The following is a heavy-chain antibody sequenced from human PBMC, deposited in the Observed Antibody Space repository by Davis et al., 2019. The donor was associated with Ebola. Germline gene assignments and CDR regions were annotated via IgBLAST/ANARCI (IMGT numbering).Heavy chain of an antibody. CDR1: GYTFTYHA. J-gene: IGHJ4*02. V-gene: IGHV1-69*04. CDR3: ATGPLAAARY. CDR2: IIPILGIA. Sequence: SVKVSCKASGYTFTYHAIHWVRQAPGQGLEWMGRIIPILGIANYAQKFQGRVTITADKSTSTAYMELSSLRSEDTAVYYCATGPLAAARYWGQGTLVTVSS. D-gene: IGHD6-13*01.